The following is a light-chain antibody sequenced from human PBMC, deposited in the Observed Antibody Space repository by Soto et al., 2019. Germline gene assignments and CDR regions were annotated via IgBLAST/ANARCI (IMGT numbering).Light chain of an antibody. CDR3: AAWDDSLNGWV. CDR1: SSNIGSNT. V-gene: IGLV1-44*01. CDR2: SNN. J-gene: IGLJ3*02. Sequence: QSVRTQPPSASGTPGQRVTGSCSGSSSNIGSNTVNWYQHLPGTAPKLLIYSNNQRPSGVPDRFSGSKSGTSASLAISGLQSEDEADYYCAAWDDSLNGWVFGGETKLTVL.